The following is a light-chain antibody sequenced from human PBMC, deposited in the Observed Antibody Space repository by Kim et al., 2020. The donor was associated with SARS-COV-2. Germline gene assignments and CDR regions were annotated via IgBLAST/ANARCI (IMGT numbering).Light chain of an antibody. CDR2: ANT. CDR1: SSNIGAGYE. Sequence: QRVTIFCTVSSSNIGAGYEVHWYQALPGIAPKRVIYANTNRPSGIPDRFSGSKSGTSASLAITGLLAADEADYYCQSYDSGLGGSVIGTETKVTVL. J-gene: IGLJ1*01. CDR3: QSYDSGLGGSV. V-gene: IGLV1-40*01.